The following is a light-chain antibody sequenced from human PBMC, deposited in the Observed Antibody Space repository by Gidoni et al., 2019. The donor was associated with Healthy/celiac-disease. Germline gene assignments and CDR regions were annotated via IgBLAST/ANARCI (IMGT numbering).Light chain of an antibody. Sequence: EIVLTQSPGTLSLSPGERATLSCRASQSVSSSYLAWNQQKPGQAPRLLIYGASSRATGIPDRFSGSGSGTDFTLTISRLEPEEFAVYYCQQYGSSLFTFGPGTKVEIK. V-gene: IGKV3-20*01. J-gene: IGKJ3*01. CDR2: GAS. CDR3: QQYGSSLFT. CDR1: QSVSSSY.